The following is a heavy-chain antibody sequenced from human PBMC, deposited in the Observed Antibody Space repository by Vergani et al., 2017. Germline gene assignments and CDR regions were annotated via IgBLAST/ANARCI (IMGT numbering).Heavy chain of an antibody. J-gene: IGHJ6*03. Sequence: EVQLVESGGGLVQPGRSLRLSCAASGFTFDDYAMHWVRQAPGKGLEWVSGISWNSGSIGYADSVKGRFTISRDNSKNTLYLQMNSLRAEDTAVYYCAKTPRGDVVVPAAPFGYYYYYMDVWGKGTTVTVSS. V-gene: IGHV3-9*01. CDR2: ISWNSGSI. CDR1: GFTFDDYA. CDR3: AKTPRGDVVVPAAPFGYYYYYMDV. D-gene: IGHD2-2*01.